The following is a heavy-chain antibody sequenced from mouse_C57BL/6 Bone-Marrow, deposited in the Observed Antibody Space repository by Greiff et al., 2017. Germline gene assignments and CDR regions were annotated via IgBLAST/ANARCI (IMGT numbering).Heavy chain of an antibody. CDR3: ARDDYDGYAMDY. J-gene: IGHJ4*01. V-gene: IGHV3-6*01. D-gene: IGHD2-4*01. CDR2: ISYDGSN. CDR1: GYSITSGYY. Sequence: EVQLQESGPGLVKPSQSLSLTCSVTGYSITSGYYWNWIRQFPGNKLEWMGYISYDGSNNYNPSHKNRISITRDTSKNQFFLKLNAVTTEDTATYNCARDDYDGYAMDYWGQLTSVTASS.